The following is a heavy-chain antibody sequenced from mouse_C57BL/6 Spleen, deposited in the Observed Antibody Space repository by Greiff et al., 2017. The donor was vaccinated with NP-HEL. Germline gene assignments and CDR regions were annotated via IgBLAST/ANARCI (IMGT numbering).Heavy chain of an antibody. CDR3: ARKGIYDGYYRVFDY. CDR1: GYTFTDYY. J-gene: IGHJ2*01. Sequence: QVQLQQSGPELVKPGASVKISCKASGYTFTDYYINWVKQRPGQGLEWIGWIFPGSGSTYYNEKFKGKATLTVDKSSSTAYMLLSSLTSEDSAVYFCARKGIYDGYYRVFDYWGQGTTLTVSS. CDR2: IFPGSGST. V-gene: IGHV1-75*01. D-gene: IGHD2-3*01.